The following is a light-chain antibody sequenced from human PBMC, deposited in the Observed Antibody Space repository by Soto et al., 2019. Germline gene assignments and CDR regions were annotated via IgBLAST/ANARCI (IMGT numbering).Light chain of an antibody. J-gene: IGKJ2*01. CDR3: QQYNNWPPYT. CDR1: QSVSSN. V-gene: IGKV3-15*01. Sequence: EIVMTQSPATLSVSPGERATLSCRASQSVSSNLAWYQQKPGQAPSLLIYGASTRATGVPARFSGSGSGTEFTLTISSLQSEDFAVYYWQQYNNWPPYTFGQGTKLEIK. CDR2: GAS.